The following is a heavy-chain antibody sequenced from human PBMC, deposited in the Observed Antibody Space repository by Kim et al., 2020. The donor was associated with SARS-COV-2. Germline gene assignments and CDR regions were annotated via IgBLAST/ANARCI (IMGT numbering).Heavy chain of an antibody. Sequence: YADSGKGRFTISRDNSKNTLYLQMNSLRADDTAVYYCAKDGGVGATFLDYWGQGTLVTVSS. J-gene: IGHJ4*02. D-gene: IGHD1-26*01. CDR3: AKDGGVGATFLDY. V-gene: IGHV3-30*02.